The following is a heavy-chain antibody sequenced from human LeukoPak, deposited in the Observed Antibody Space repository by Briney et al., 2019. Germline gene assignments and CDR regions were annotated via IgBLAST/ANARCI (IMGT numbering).Heavy chain of an antibody. Sequence: ASVKVSCKASGYTFTGYYMHWVRQAPGQVLEWMGWINPNSGGTNYAQKFQGRVTMTRDTSISTAYMELSRLRSDDTAVYYCARVGSLRINYYYYGMDVWGQGTTVTVSS. CDR1: GYTFTGYY. CDR3: ARVGSLRINYYYYGMDV. J-gene: IGHJ6*02. V-gene: IGHV1-2*02. CDR2: INPNSGGT. D-gene: IGHD2-15*01.